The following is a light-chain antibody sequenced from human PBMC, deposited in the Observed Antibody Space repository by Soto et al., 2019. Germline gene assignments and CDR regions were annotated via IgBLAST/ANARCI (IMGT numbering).Light chain of an antibody. CDR2: DDT. CDR1: SNDVGYYNY. V-gene: IGLV2-14*03. J-gene: IGLJ6*01. Sequence: QSALTQPASVSGSPGQSITISCTGTSNDVGYYNYVSWYQHHPGKAPKLMIYDDTNRPSGVSDRFSGSKSGTTTSLTISGLQAEDEDDYYCSSYTCSATHPGILGTGTKLTVL. CDR3: SSYTCSATHPGI.